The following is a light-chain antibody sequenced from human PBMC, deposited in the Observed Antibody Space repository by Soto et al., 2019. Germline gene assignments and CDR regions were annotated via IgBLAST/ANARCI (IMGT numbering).Light chain of an antibody. CDR2: DVT. Sequence: QSALTQTGSVVGSPGQAVTISCTGTSSDVGGYDYVSWYQQHPGTAPRLLIYDVTKRPSGVPGRFSGSKSGNTASLPISGLQAEDEADYYCCSYACSYTYVFGSGTKV. J-gene: IGLJ1*01. CDR1: SSDVGGYDY. CDR3: CSYACSYTYV. V-gene: IGLV2-11*01.